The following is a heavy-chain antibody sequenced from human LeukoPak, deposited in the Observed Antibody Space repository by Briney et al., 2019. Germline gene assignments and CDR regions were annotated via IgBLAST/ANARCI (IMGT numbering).Heavy chain of an antibody. CDR1: GGSISSGSYY. V-gene: IGHV4-61*02. CDR2: IYTSGST. J-gene: IGHJ4*02. Sequence: SQTLSLTCTVSGGSISSGSYYWSWIGPPAGKGLEWIGRIYTSGSTNYNPSLKSRVTISVDTSKNQFSLKLSSVTAADTAVYYCARVYCGGDCYSEAYFDYWGQGTLVTVSS. CDR3: ARVYCGGDCYSEAYFDY. D-gene: IGHD2-21*01.